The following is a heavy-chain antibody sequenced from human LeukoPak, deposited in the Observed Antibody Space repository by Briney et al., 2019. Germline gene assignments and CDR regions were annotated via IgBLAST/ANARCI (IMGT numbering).Heavy chain of an antibody. Sequence: ASVKVSCKASGYTFTSYDINWVRQATGQGLEWMGWMNPNSGNTGYAQKFQGRVTMTRNTSISTAYMELSSLRSEDTAVYYCARVQWDCSSTSCPPYYYYYMDVWGKGTTVTVSS. J-gene: IGHJ6*03. D-gene: IGHD2-2*01. V-gene: IGHV1-8*01. CDR1: GYTFTSYD. CDR2: MNPNSGNT. CDR3: ARVQWDCSSTSCPPYYYYYMDV.